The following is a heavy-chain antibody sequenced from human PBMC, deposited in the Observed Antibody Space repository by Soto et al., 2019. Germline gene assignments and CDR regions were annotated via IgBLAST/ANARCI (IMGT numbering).Heavy chain of an antibody. V-gene: IGHV4-4*02. D-gene: IGHD3-3*02. J-gene: IGHJ3*02. CDR2: IYHSGST. CDR3: ARVLGNDAFDI. Sequence: SETMSLSWAVSGGSSSSSNWWSWVRQPPGKRLEWIGEIYHSGSTNYNPSLKSRVTISVDKSKNQFSLKLSSVTAADTAVYYCARVLGNDAFDIWVQGTMVTVS. CDR1: GGSSSSSNW.